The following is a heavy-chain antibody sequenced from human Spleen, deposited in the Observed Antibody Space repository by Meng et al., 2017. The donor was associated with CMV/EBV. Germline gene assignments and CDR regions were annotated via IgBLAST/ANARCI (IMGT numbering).Heavy chain of an antibody. CDR3: SRVREVVVVFTTLAYDI. D-gene: IGHD2-15*01. Sequence: SETLSLTCTVSGGSIRSSSYYWGWIRQPPGKGLEWIGTIFYSGTTYYNPSLKSRVTISEDTSKNQLSLNLSSLTAADTAVYYCSRVREVVVVFTTLAYDIWGQGTMVTVSS. V-gene: IGHV4-39*07. CDR2: IFYSGTT. CDR1: GGSIRSSSYY. J-gene: IGHJ3*02.